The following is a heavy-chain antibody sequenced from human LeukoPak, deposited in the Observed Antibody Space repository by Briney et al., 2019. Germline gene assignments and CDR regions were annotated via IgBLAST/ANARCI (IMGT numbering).Heavy chain of an antibody. D-gene: IGHD6-13*01. Sequence: GGSLRLSCAASGFTFSSYAMSWVRQAPGKGLEWVSAISGSGGSTYYADSVKGRFTISRDNSKNTLYLQMDSLKAEDTAVYYCARDRCTSSSWLYFDHWGQGTLVTVSS. CDR3: ARDRCTSSSWLYFDH. CDR2: ISGSGGST. J-gene: IGHJ4*02. CDR1: GFTFSSYA. V-gene: IGHV3-23*01.